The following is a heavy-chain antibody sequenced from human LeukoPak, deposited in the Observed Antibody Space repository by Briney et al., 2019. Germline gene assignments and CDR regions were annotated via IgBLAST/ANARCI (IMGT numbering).Heavy chain of an antibody. J-gene: IGHJ4*02. Sequence: SGTLPITCTVTGGPISSYYCSWIRQPPGKGLHWIGFIYYTGSTNYNPSLKSRVTISVDTSKNQFSLKLNSVTAADTAVYYCARAGYNYANGYYFDYWGQGTLVTVSS. D-gene: IGHD5-18*01. CDR1: GGPISSYY. V-gene: IGHV4-59*01. CDR3: ARAGYNYANGYYFDY. CDR2: IYYTGST.